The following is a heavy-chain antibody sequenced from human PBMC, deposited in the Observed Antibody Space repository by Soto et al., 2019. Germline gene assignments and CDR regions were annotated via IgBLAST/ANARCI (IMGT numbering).Heavy chain of an antibody. V-gene: IGHV1-8*01. J-gene: IGHJ6*02. D-gene: IGHD3-3*01. CDR1: GYTFTSYD. CDR3: ARDLVPDYDFWSGYGDYRNYYGMDV. CDR2: MNPNSGNT. Sequence: VASVKVSCKASGYTFTSYDINWVRQATGQGLEWMGWMNPNSGNTGYAQRFQGRVTMTRNTSISTAYMELSSLRSEDTAVYYCARDLVPDYDFWSGYGDYRNYYGMDVWGQGTTVTVSS.